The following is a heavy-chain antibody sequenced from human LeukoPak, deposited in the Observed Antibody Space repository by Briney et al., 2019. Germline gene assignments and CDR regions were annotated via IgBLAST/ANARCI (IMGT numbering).Heavy chain of an antibody. CDR2: IKSKTDGGTT. D-gene: IGHD6-19*01. CDR1: GFTFSSYS. CDR3: ATADSSGWGGGY. J-gene: IGHJ4*02. Sequence: GGSLRLSCAASGFTFSSYSMNWVRQVPGKGLEWVGRIKSKTDGGTTDYAAPVKGRFTISRDDSKNTLYLQMNSLKTEDTAVYYCATADSSGWGGGYWGQGTLVTVSS. V-gene: IGHV3-15*01.